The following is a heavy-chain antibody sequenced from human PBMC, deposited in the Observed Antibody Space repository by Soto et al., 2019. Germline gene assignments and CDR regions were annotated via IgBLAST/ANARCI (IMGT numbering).Heavy chain of an antibody. D-gene: IGHD3-16*01. CDR2: LVPISGPA. CDR3: GGGLAFDYYYCMDV. Sequence: VPLGQSGAEVKKPGSSVKVSCKASGGTFSSYAISWVRQVPGQGLEWMGGLVPISGPANYAQKFQGRVKITAAESTRTAYMESSTIISEDAAVYYCGGGLAFDYYYCMDVWIQRTTVTVS. CDR1: GGTFSSYA. J-gene: IGHJ6*02. V-gene: IGHV1-69*01.